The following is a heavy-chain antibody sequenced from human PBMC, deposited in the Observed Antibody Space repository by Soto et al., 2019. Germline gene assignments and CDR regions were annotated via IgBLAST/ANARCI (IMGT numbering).Heavy chain of an antibody. D-gene: IGHD3-3*01. CDR3: ARDLVLRFLEWLLFDYYYYMDV. CDR2: ISSNGGST. Sequence: GGSLRLSCAASGFTFSSYAMHWVRQAPGKGLEYVSAISSNGGSTYYANSVKGRFTISRDNSKNTLYLQMGSLRAEDMAVYYCARDLVLRFLEWLLFDYYYYMDVWGKGTTVTVSS. J-gene: IGHJ6*03. CDR1: GFTFSSYA. V-gene: IGHV3-64*01.